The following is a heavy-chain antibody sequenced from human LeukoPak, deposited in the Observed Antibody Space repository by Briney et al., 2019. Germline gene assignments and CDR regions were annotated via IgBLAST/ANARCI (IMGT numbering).Heavy chain of an antibody. J-gene: IGHJ4*02. CDR3: ARLGTYLPFDY. Sequence: PSETLSLTCTVSGGSISSSSYYWGWIRQPPGKGLEWIGSIYYSGSTYYNPSLKSRVTISVDTSKNQFSLKLSSVTAADTAVYYCARLGTYLPFDYWGQGTLVTVSS. V-gene: IGHV4-39*01. CDR1: GGSISSSSYY. CDR2: IYYSGST. D-gene: IGHD7-27*01.